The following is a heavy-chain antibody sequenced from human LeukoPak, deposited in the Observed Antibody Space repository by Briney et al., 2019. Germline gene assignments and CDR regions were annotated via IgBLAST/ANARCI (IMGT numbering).Heavy chain of an antibody. CDR1: GYTFTSYG. D-gene: IGHD3-22*01. J-gene: IGHJ4*02. CDR3: AKDHDYYDSSGYYPPGGGY. CDR2: ICAYNGNT. V-gene: IGHV1-18*01. Sequence: ASVKVSCKASGYTFTSYGISWVRQAPGQGLEWMGWICAYNGNTNYAQKLQGRVTMTTDTSTSTAYMELRSLRSDDTAVYYCAKDHDYYDSSGYYPPGGGYWGQGTLVTVSS.